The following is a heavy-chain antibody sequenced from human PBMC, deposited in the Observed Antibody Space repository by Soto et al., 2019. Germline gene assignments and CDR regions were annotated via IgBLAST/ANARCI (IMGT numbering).Heavy chain of an antibody. CDR1: GYTFTSYA. J-gene: IGHJ4*02. CDR3: AIDLQADY. V-gene: IGHV1-3*01. D-gene: IGHD1-1*01. Sequence: QVQLVQSGAEVKKPGASVKVSCKASGYTFTSYAMHWVRQSPGQRLEWMGLINAGNGNTKYSQKFQARVTLTRDTSAIPAYMELSSMRSEDMAVYYCAIDLQADYLRQRTLVTVSS. CDR2: INAGNGNT.